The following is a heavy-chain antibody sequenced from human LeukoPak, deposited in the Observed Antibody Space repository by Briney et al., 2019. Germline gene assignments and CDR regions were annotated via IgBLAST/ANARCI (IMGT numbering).Heavy chain of an antibody. V-gene: IGHV4-59*01. CDR1: GGSISSYY. CDR2: IYYSGST. Sequence: SETLSLTCTASGGSISSYYWTWIRQPPGKGLEWIGYIYYSGSTNYNPSLKSRVTISLDTSKNQFSLKLSSVTAADTAVYYCARWSRDGYNYFDYWGQGTLVTVSS. CDR3: ARWSRDGYNYFDY. J-gene: IGHJ4*02. D-gene: IGHD5-24*01.